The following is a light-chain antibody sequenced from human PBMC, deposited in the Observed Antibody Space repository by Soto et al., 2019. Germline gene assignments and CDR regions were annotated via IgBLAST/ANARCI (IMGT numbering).Light chain of an antibody. Sequence: EIVLTQSPGTLSLSPGERATLSCSASESVSDNYLAWYQQRSGQAPRLVIYGASSRASAVPDRFSGSGSGADFTLTISRLEPEDFAVYYCQQYGSSPLTFGGGTKVEIK. V-gene: IGKV3-20*01. CDR2: GAS. J-gene: IGKJ4*01. CDR3: QQYGSSPLT. CDR1: ESVSDNY.